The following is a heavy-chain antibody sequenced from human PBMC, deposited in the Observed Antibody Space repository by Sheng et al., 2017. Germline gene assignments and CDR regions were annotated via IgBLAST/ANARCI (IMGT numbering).Heavy chain of an antibody. CDR3: AREGNFWAVIPKIPSDY. D-gene: IGHD3-3*01. Sequence: QVQLQESGPGLVKPSETLSLTCAVSGYSISSGCYWGWIRQPPGRGLEWIGTIHHSGNTYYNPSLESRVTISVDTSKNQFSLKLTSVTAADTAVYYCAREGNFWAVIPKIPSDYWGQGTLVTVSS. V-gene: IGHV4-38-2*02. CDR2: IHHSGNT. J-gene: IGHJ4*02. CDR1: GYSISSGCY.